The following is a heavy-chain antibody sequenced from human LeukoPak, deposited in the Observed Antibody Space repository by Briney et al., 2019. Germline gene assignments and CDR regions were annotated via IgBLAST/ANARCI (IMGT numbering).Heavy chain of an antibody. CDR2: VGHSETT. CDR3: ARGACTGPNCRISPMDV. J-gene: IGHJ6*04. V-gene: IGHV4-59*01. CDR1: NGSISNYY. D-gene: IGHD2-8*02. Sequence: SETLSLTCTVSNGSISNYYWNWIRQAPGKGLEWIGFVGHSETTDHNPSLKSRVIIAVDTSKNQFSLRLNAVTAADTAVYYCARGACTGPNCRISPMDVWGKGTTVTVSS.